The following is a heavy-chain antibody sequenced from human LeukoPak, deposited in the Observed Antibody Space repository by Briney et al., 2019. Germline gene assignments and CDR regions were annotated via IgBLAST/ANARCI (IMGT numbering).Heavy chain of an antibody. Sequence: GEPLKISCKGSGYTFSTYWIAWVRQIPGKGLEWMGIIYPGDSDIKYSPSSEGQITISVDRSTNTVYLQWNSLKASDTAMYYCARRDGFSHGHTRNPGRYFDLWGRGTLVTVSS. V-gene: IGHV5-51*01. CDR1: GYTFSTYW. CDR2: IYPGDSDI. J-gene: IGHJ2*01. D-gene: IGHD3-10*01. CDR3: ARRDGFSHGHTRNPGRYFDL.